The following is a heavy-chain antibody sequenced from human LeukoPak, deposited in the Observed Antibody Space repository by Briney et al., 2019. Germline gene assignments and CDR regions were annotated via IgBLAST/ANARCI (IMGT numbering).Heavy chain of an antibody. V-gene: IGHV4-59*08. CDR1: GGSISSYY. Sequence: PSETLSLTCAVSGGSISSYYWSWIRQLPGRGLEWIGSIHYSGSTSYNSSLKSRVTISVDTSKNQFSLKLSSVTAADTAVYYCARVRGVDAFDIWGQGTMVTVSS. D-gene: IGHD2-8*01. J-gene: IGHJ3*02. CDR3: ARVRGVDAFDI. CDR2: IHYSGST.